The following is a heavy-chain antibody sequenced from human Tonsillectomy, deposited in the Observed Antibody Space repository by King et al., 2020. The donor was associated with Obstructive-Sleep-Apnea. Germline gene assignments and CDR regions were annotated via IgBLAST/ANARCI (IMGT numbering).Heavy chain of an antibody. CDR2: IYYSGST. CDR1: GGSISSYY. D-gene: IGHD3-10*01. Sequence: PLQESGPGLVKPSETLSLTCTVSGGSISSYYWSWIRQPPGKGLEWIGYIYYSGSTNYNPSLKSRVTISVDTSKNQFSLKLSSVTAADTAVYYCARHITMVRGAPYYFDYWGQGTLVTVSS. V-gene: IGHV4-59*08. CDR3: ARHITMVRGAPYYFDY. J-gene: IGHJ4*02.